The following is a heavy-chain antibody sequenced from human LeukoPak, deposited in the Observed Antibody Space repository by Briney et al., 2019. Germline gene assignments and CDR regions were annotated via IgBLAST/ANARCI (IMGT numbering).Heavy chain of an antibody. Sequence: ETLSLTCAVSGGSIRSNNWWSWVRQPPGKGLEWIGEIYHSGSTNYNPSLKSRVTISVDKSKNQFSLKLSSVTAADTAVYYCARAYYFDSSAYYPLDYWGQGTLVTVSS. J-gene: IGHJ4*02. CDR1: GGSIRSNNW. V-gene: IGHV4-4*02. D-gene: IGHD3-22*01. CDR2: IYHSGST. CDR3: ARAYYFDSSAYYPLDY.